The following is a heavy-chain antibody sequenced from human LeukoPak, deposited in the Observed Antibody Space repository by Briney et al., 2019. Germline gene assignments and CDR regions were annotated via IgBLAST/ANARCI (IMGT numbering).Heavy chain of an antibody. CDR1: GYTFTSYA. V-gene: IGHV1-3*01. CDR2: INAGNGNT. D-gene: IGHD5-12*01. J-gene: IGHJ4*02. Sequence: GASVKVSCKASGYTFTSYAMHWVRQAPGQRLEWMGWINAGNGNTKYSQKFQGRVTITRDTSASTAYMELSSLRSDDTAVYYCARVNSGYDGSLDYWGQGTLVTVSS. CDR3: ARVNSGYDGSLDY.